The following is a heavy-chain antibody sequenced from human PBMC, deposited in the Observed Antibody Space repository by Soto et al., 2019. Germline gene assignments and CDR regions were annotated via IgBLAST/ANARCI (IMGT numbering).Heavy chain of an antibody. J-gene: IGHJ3*02. D-gene: IGHD3-3*01. V-gene: IGHV1-69*02. CDR1: GGTFSSYT. Sequence: SVKVSCKASGGTFSSYTISWVRQAPGQGLEWMGRIIPILGIANYAQKFQGRVTITADKSTSTAYMELSSLRSEDTAVYYCASAIFGVADDAFDIWGQGTMVTVSS. CDR3: ASAIFGVADDAFDI. CDR2: IIPILGIA.